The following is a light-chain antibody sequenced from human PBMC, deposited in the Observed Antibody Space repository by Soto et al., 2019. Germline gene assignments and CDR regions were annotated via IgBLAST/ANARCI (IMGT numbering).Light chain of an antibody. CDR1: QSLSTS. J-gene: IGKJ4*01. V-gene: IGKV1-5*01. CDR3: QQYYFYPLT. Sequence: DIQMTQSPSTLSTSVGDRVTITCRASQSLSTSSAWYQQKPGKAPKLLIYDASSLETGVPSRFSGSGSGTDFTLTIGSLQPDDFATYYCQQYYFYPLTFGGGTKVDIK. CDR2: DAS.